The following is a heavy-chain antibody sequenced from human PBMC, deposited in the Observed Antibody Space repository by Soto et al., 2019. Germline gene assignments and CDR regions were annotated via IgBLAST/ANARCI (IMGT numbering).Heavy chain of an antibody. CDR3: ARRPPMSYGDYVDY. CDR2: ISSSGSTI. CDR1: GFTFSSYE. Sequence: PGGALRLSCAASGFTFSSYEMNWVRQAPGKGLEWVSYISSSGSTIYYADSVKGRFTISRDNAKNSLYLQMNSLRAEDTAVYYCARRPPMSYGDYVDYWGQGTLVTVSS. D-gene: IGHD4-17*01. J-gene: IGHJ4*02. V-gene: IGHV3-48*03.